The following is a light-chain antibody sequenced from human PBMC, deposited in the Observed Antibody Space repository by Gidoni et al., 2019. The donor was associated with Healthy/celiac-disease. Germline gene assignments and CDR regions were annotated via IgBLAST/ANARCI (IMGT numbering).Light chain of an antibody. V-gene: IGKV3-15*01. CDR1: QSVSSN. Sequence: EIVLTQSPATLSVSPGERANLSFRASQSVSSNLAWYQQKPGQEPRLLSYGAATRATGIPARFSGSGSGTEFTLTIRSLQSEDFAVYECQQYNTWPRTFGQGTKVEIK. CDR2: GAA. J-gene: IGKJ1*01. CDR3: QQYNTWPRT.